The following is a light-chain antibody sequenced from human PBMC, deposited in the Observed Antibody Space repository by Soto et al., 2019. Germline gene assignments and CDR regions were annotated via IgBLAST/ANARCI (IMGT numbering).Light chain of an antibody. Sequence: QSALTQPASVSGSAGQSVTISCTGTSSDVSAYNYVSWYQQHPGKAPKLIIYEVSDRPTGLSNRFSGSKSGNTASLTISRLQTEDEADYYCSSYTSNNFNVFGTGTKRTVL. CDR2: EVS. J-gene: IGLJ1*01. V-gene: IGLV2-14*01. CDR3: SSYTSNNFNV. CDR1: SSDVSAYNY.